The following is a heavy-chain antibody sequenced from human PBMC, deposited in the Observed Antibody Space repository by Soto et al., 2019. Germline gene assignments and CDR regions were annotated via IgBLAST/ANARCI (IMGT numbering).Heavy chain of an antibody. Sequence: ASVKVSCKASGYTFTSYAMHWVRQAPGQRLEWMGWINAGNGNTKYSQKFQGRVTITRDTSASTAYMELSSLRSEDTAVYYCARVWQWLANCFDPWGQGTLVTVS. D-gene: IGHD6-19*01. J-gene: IGHJ5*02. CDR1: GYTFTSYA. CDR3: ARVWQWLANCFDP. CDR2: INAGNGNT. V-gene: IGHV1-3*01.